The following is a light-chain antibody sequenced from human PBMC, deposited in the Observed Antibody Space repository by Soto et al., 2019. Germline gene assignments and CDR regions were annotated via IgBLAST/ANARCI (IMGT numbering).Light chain of an antibody. Sequence: EIVLTQSPATLSLSPRERATLSCRASQSVRSLLAWYQQKPGQAPRLLIDAASNRATGIPARFIGSGSGTDFTLTISGLEPGDFAIYYCQQRGSWPLTFGGGTKVEIK. V-gene: IGKV3-11*01. CDR3: QQRGSWPLT. CDR1: QSVRSL. CDR2: AAS. J-gene: IGKJ4*01.